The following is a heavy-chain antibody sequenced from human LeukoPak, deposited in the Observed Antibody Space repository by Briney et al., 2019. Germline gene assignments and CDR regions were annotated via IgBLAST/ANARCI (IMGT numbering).Heavy chain of an antibody. J-gene: IGHJ5*02. CDR2: FDPEDGET. V-gene: IGHV1-24*01. Sequence: ASVKVSCKVSGYTLTELSMHWVRQAPGKGLEWTGGFDPEDGETIYAQKFQGRVTMTEDTSTDTAYMELSSLRSEDTAVYYCATSGWRITMVRGVIGNWFDPWGQGTLVTVSS. CDR3: ATSGWRITMVRGVIGNWFDP. CDR1: GYTLTELS. D-gene: IGHD3-10*01.